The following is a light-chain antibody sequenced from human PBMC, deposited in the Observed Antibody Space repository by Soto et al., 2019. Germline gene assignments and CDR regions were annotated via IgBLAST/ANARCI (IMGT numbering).Light chain of an antibody. CDR3: QQYNSYPLT. CDR1: QSISSW. CDR2: KAS. Sequence: DIQMTQSPSTLSASVGDRVTITYRASQSISSWLAWYQQKPGKAPKLLIYKASSLESGVSSRFSGSGSGTDFTLTISSLKPDDFATYYCQQYNSYPLTFGGGTKVDIK. V-gene: IGKV1-5*03. J-gene: IGKJ4*01.